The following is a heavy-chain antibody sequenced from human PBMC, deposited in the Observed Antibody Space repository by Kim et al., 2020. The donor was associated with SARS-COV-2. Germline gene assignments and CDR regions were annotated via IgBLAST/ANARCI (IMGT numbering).Heavy chain of an antibody. Sequence: SETLSLTCTVSGGSISSNNYYWGWIRQPPGKGLEWIGSIYYSGSTYYNPSLKSRVTISVDTSKNQFSLKLSSVTAADTALYYCARLDPLSGSYSGGNYF. V-gene: IGHV4-39*01. CDR2: IYYSGST. D-gene: IGHD1-26*01. CDR1: GGSISSNNYY. CDR3: ARLDPLSGSYSGGNYF. J-gene: IGHJ4*01.